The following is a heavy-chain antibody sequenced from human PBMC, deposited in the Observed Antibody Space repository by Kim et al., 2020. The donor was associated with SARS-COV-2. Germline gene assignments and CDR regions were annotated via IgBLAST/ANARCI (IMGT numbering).Heavy chain of an antibody. CDR1: GFTFSSFD. CDR2: IASAGDT. CDR3: ARGGGGYCGGDCYPNDY. D-gene: IGHD2-21*02. J-gene: IGHJ4*02. Sequence: GGSLRLSCAASGFTFSSFDMHWVRQATGKGLEWVSAIASAGDTYYAGSVKGRFTISRDNAKNSLDLQMNSLRAGDTAVYYCARGGGGYCGGDCYPNDYWGQGTLVTVSS. V-gene: IGHV3-13*01.